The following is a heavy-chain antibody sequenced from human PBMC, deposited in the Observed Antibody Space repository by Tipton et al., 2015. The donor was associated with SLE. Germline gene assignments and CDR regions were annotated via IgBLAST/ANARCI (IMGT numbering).Heavy chain of an antibody. V-gene: IGHV4-39*07. CDR3: VVTRGHYYYYGMDV. CDR2: IYYSGST. CDR1: GGSISSHY. Sequence: TLSLTCTVSGGSISSHYWSWIRQPPGKGLEWIGSIYYSGSTYYNPSLKSRVTISVDTSKNQFSLKLSSVTAADTAVYYCVVTRGHYYYYGMDVWGQGTTVTVSS. D-gene: IGHD2-2*01. J-gene: IGHJ6*02.